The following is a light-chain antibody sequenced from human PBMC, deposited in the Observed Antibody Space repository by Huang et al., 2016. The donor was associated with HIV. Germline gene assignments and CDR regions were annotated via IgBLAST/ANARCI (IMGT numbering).Light chain of an antibody. CDR2: WAS. CDR3: QQYYSSPPT. Sequence: DIVMTQSPDSLAVSLGERATINCKSSQSVLYSSNNKNYLAWYQQKPGQPPNLLIYWASTREAGVPDRFSGGGSGTDFTLTISSLQAEDVAVYYCQQYYSSPPTFGPGTKVVIK. J-gene: IGKJ3*01. V-gene: IGKV4-1*01. CDR1: QSVLYSSNNKNY.